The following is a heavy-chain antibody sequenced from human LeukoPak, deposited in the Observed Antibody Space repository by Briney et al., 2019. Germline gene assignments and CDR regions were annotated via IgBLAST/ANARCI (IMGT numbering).Heavy chain of an antibody. J-gene: IGHJ4*02. V-gene: IGHV3-7*01. CDR3: ARDPDPIDGANFHY. CDR1: GFTFSSDW. D-gene: IGHD5-24*01. CDR2: INQDGSVT. Sequence: GGSLRLSCIASGFTFSSDWMNWVRQAPGKGREWVANINQDGSVTNYVDSVKGRFTISRDNAKNSLYLQMNRLRAEDTAVYYCARDPDPIDGANFHYWGQGTLVTVSS.